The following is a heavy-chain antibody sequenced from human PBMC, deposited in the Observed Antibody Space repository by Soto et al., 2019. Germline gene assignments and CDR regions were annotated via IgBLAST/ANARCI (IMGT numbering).Heavy chain of an antibody. CDR3: ARDLGSGDDRGDY. J-gene: IGHJ4*02. V-gene: IGHV1-69*12. D-gene: IGHD2-15*01. CDR2: IISLFGTP. Sequence: QVQLVQSGDEVKKPGSSVKVSCKASGDTFTNHVFNWVRQAPGQGLEWMGGIISLFGTPNYSRRFQGRVTITADEATATGSMELSSLRSDDTAVYFCARDLGSGDDRGDYWGQGTLVSVSS. CDR1: GDTFTNHV.